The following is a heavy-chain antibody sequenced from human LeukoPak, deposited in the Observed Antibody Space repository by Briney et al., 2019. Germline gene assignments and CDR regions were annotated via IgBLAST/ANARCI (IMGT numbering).Heavy chain of an antibody. CDR1: GFTFSSFA. J-gene: IGHJ6*02. Sequence: GGSPRLSCAASGFTFSSFAMNWVRQAPGKGLEWVSVISDSGGSTHYADSVKGRFTISRDNPKNTLYLQMNSLRAEDTAVYYCVKDLLGGHYYGLDVWGQGTTVTVSS. CDR3: VKDLLGGHYYGLDV. V-gene: IGHV3-23*01. D-gene: IGHD2-15*01. CDR2: ISDSGGST.